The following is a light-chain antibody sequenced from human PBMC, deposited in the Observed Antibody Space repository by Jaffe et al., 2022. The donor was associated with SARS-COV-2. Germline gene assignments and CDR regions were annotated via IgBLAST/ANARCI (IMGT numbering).Light chain of an antibody. CDR3: SSYTTSTTWV. Sequence: QSALTQPASVSGSPGQSITISCTGTSSDVGAHNYVSWYQQHPGKAPKLMISEVTKRPSGVSNRFSGSKSGNTASLTISGLQAEDEADYYCSSYTTSTTWVFGGGTKLTVL. CDR2: EVT. CDR1: SSDVGAHNY. J-gene: IGLJ3*02. V-gene: IGLV2-14*01.